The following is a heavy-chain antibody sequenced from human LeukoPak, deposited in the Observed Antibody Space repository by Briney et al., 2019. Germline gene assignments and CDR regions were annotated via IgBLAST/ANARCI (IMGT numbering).Heavy chain of an antibody. D-gene: IGHD3-3*01. CDR3: ARDLRFLEWLLPH. J-gene: IGHJ4*02. Sequence: GGSLRLSCAASGFTFSSYAMHWVRQALGKGLEWVAVISYDGSNKYYADSVKGRFTISRDNSKNTLYLQMNSLRAEDTAVYYCARDLRFLEWLLPHWGQGTLVTVSS. V-gene: IGHV3-30-3*01. CDR2: ISYDGSNK. CDR1: GFTFSSYA.